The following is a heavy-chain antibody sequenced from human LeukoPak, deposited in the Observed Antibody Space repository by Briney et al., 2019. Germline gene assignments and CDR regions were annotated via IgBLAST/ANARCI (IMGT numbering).Heavy chain of an antibody. CDR2: INPNSGGT. D-gene: IGHD3-22*01. V-gene: IGHV1-2*02. J-gene: IGHJ3*02. CDR1: GYTFTGYY. CDR3: ARRSVIVVITPTDDAFDI. Sequence: GASVKVSCKASGYTFTGYYMHWVRQAPGQGLEWMGWINPNSGGTNYAQTFQDRVTMTRDTSISTAYMQLSRLGFDDTAIYYCARRSVIVVITPTDDAFDIWGQGTIVTVS.